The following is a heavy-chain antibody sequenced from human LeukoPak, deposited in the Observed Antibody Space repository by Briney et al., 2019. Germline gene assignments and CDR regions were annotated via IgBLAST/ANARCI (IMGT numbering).Heavy chain of an antibody. CDR1: GFTFSSYS. Sequence: GGSLRLSCAASGFTFSSYSMNWVRQAPGKGLEWVSSISSSSSYIYYADSVKGRFTISRDNAKNSLYLQMNSLRAEDTAVYYCARVAVWYCSGGSGYPPDYWGQGTLVTVSS. J-gene: IGHJ4*02. CDR3: ARVAVWYCSGGSGYPPDY. V-gene: IGHV3-21*01. CDR2: ISSSSSYI. D-gene: IGHD2-15*01.